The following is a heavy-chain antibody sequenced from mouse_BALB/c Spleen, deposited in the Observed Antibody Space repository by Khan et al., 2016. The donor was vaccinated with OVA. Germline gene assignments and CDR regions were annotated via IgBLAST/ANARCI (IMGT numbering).Heavy chain of an antibody. D-gene: IGHD1-1*01. V-gene: IGHV1S34*01. Sequence: QVKTGASVKISCKASGYSFTGYYMHWVKQSHGESLEWIGYISPYNGAASYNQKFKGRATFTVDTSSSTAYMQFNSLTSEDSAVYYCARGFYYNVTCLYAMDYWGQGTSVTVSS. CDR1: GYSFTGYY. CDR3: ARGFYYNVTCLYAMDY. CDR2: ISPYNGAA. J-gene: IGHJ4*01.